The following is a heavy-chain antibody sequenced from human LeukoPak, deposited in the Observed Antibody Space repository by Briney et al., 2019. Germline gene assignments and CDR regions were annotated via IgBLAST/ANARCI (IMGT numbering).Heavy chain of an antibody. V-gene: IGHV3-23*01. J-gene: IGHJ4*02. D-gene: IGHD3-10*01. Sequence: GGSLRLSCAASGLTFSSYAMSWVRQAPGKGREWGSAIGGGGGSTYYADSVKGRFTISRDNSKNTLYLQMNSLRAEDTAVYYCGKDRSGSGTYYPDYWGQGTLVTVSS. CDR2: IGGGGGST. CDR3: GKDRSGSGTYYPDY. CDR1: GLTFSSYA.